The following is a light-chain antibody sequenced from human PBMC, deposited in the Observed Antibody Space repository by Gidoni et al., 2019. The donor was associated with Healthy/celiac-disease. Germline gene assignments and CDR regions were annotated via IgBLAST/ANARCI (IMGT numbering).Light chain of an antibody. J-gene: IGLJ1*01. V-gene: IGLV4-69*01. Sequence: QLVLPQSPSASASPGAPVKLTCTLSRGHSSYAIAWHQQQPEKGPRYLMNLNSDGSHSKGDGIPDRFSGSSSGAERYLTISGLQSEDEADYYCQTWGTGPVFGTGTKVTVL. CDR3: QTWGTGPV. CDR2: LNSDGSH. CDR1: RGHSSYA.